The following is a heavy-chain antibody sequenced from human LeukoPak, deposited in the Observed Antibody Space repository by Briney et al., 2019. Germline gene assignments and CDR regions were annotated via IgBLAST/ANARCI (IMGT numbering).Heavy chain of an antibody. CDR1: GASVSSYY. V-gene: IGHV4-59*02. D-gene: IGHD6-13*01. Sequence: TSESLTLTCTVSGASVSSYYWSWVRQPPGKGLEWVGYIYYSGSTNHNPSPKSRVTMSVDTSQNQFSLSQSCVTAADTCVYYCARYLGIAAGIDHWGEGTLVTVSS. CDR2: IYYSGST. CDR3: ARYLGIAAGIDH. J-gene: IGHJ4*02.